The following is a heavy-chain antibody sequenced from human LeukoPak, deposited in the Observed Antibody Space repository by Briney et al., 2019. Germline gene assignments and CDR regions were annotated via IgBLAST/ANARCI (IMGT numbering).Heavy chain of an antibody. CDR2: TYYRSKWYN. D-gene: IGHD6-19*01. CDR1: GDSVSSNSAA. Sequence: SQTLSLTCAISGDSVSSNSAAWNWIRQSPTRGLEWLGWTYYRSKWYNDYAVSVKGRITINPDTPKNQFSLQLNSVTPEDTAVYYCARAIAVAGSLTYYFDHWGQGTLVTVSS. CDR3: ARAIAVAGSLTYYFDH. J-gene: IGHJ4*02. V-gene: IGHV6-1*01.